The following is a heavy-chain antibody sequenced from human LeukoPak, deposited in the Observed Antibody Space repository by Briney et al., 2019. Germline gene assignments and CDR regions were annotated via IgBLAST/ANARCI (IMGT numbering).Heavy chain of an antibody. D-gene: IGHD3-10*01. CDR1: GFTFSSYE. CDR2: ISSSGSTI. V-gene: IGHV3-48*03. CDR3: ARDSSYYGSGSFSD. J-gene: IGHJ4*02. Sequence: GGSLRLSCAASGFTFSSYEMNWVRQAPGKGLEWVSYISSSGSTIYYADSVKGRFIISRDNAKNSLYLQMNSLRAEDTAVYYCARDSSYYGSGSFSDWGQGTLVTVSS.